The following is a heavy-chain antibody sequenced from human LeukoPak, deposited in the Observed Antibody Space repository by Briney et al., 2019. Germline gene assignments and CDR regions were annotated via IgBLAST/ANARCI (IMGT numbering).Heavy chain of an antibody. CDR1: GYTLTELS. D-gene: IGHD4-17*01. J-gene: IGHJ3*02. V-gene: IGHV1-24*01. Sequence: ASVEVSCKVSGYTLTELSMHWVRQAPGKGLEWMGGFDPEDGETIYAQKFQGRVTMTEDTSTDTAYMELSSLRSEDTAVYYYATPVTTNAFDIWGQGTMVTVSS. CDR3: ATPVTTNAFDI. CDR2: FDPEDGET.